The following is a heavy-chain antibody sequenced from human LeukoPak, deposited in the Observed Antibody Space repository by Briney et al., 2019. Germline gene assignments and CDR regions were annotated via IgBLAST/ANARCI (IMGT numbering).Heavy chain of an antibody. V-gene: IGHV3-11*01. J-gene: IGHJ6*02. Sequence: GSLRLSCAASGFTFRDYYMNWIPPAPGKGLEWVSYISSNGSTIYYADSVKGRFTISRDNAKNSLYLQMNSLRAEDTAVYYCARAPTNYYGMDVWGQGTTVTVSS. D-gene: IGHD5-12*01. CDR2: ISSNGSTI. CDR3: ARAPTNYYGMDV. CDR1: GFTFRDYY.